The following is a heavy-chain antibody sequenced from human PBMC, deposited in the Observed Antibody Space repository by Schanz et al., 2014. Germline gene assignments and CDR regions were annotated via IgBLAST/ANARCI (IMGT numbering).Heavy chain of an antibody. D-gene: IGHD6-13*01. CDR1: RFTFSSYT. V-gene: IGHV3-30*09. Sequence: QVQLVESGGGVVQPGRSLRLSCAASRFTFSSYTMHWVRQAPGKGLEWVALISYDGSNKCYADSVKGRFAISRENSKNTMFLQMSSLRPEDTAVYYCATGRAASNFGSEYFLYWGQGTLVTVSS. J-gene: IGHJ1*01. CDR2: ISYDGSNK. CDR3: ATGRAASNFGSEYFLY.